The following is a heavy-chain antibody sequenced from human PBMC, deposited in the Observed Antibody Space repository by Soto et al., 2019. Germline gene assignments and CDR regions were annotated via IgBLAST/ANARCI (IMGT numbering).Heavy chain of an antibody. CDR2: IYYSGST. CDR1: GSSVSSSSYY. CDR3: ARSPRDLEHDGTSWIANWFGS. D-gene: IGHD2-21*01. V-gene: IGHV4-61*01. Sequence: NPSETRCLTCTVSGSSVSSSSYYWSWIRQPPGKGLEWIGYIYYSGSTDYTPSVKSRVCLSEDTSKNQFSLKLSSLTSSDTAVYYCARSPRDLEHDGTSWIANWFGSWGQGTLVTVSS. J-gene: IGHJ5*01.